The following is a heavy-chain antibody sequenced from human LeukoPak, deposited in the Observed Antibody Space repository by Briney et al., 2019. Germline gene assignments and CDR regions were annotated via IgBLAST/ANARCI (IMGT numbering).Heavy chain of an antibody. D-gene: IGHD6-19*01. J-gene: IGHJ4*02. V-gene: IGHV3-7*04. CDR3: VGGAGWLFDL. CDR1: GFTVSRSY. CDR2: IKQDGNTK. Sequence: PGGSLRLSCAASGFTVSRSYMTSVRQAPGKGLEWVANIKQDGNTKFYVVSVKGRFTISRDNAKNSVYLQINSLRVEDTALYWCVGGAGWLFDLWGQGTLVTVSS.